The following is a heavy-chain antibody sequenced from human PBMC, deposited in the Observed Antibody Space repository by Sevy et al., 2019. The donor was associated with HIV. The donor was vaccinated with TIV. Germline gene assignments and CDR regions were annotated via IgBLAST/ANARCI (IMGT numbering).Heavy chain of an antibody. J-gene: IGHJ6*02. CDR1: GFTFSSYA. D-gene: IGHD2-15*01. Sequence: GGSLRLSCAASGFTFSSYAMHWVRQAPGKGLEWVAVISYDGSNKYYADSVKGRFTISRDNSKNTLYLQMNSLRAEDTAVYCCARDFRCSGGSCVARYYYGMDVWGQGTTVTVSS. V-gene: IGHV3-30-3*01. CDR3: ARDFRCSGGSCVARYYYGMDV. CDR2: ISYDGSNK.